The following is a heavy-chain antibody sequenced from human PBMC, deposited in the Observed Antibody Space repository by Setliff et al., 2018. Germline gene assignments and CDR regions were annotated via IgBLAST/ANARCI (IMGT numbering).Heavy chain of an antibody. CDR2: IYYSGST. Sequence: SETLSLTCTVSGGSITNYYWRWIRQPPGKGLEWFGYIYYSGSTNYNPSLKSRVTISVDTSKNTLYLQMNSLRAEDTAVYYCAKDPLYCGGDCYSEGYYFDYWGQGTLVTVSS. D-gene: IGHD2-21*02. J-gene: IGHJ4*02. CDR1: GGSITNYY. CDR3: AKDPLYCGGDCYSEGYYFDY. V-gene: IGHV4-59*01.